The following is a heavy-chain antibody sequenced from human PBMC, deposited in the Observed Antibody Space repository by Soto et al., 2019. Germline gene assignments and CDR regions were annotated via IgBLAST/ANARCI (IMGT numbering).Heavy chain of an antibody. CDR1: GYTFSSYA. CDR2: INAGYGNT. CDR3: ARDTGDGTFDF. J-gene: IGHJ4*02. V-gene: IGHV1-3*01. D-gene: IGHD7-27*01. Sequence: QVHLVQSGAEVRKPGASVKVSCKASGYTFSSYAMHWVHQAPGQRLEWMGWINAGYGNTKSSQKFQDRVTISRDTSASTAYMELTSLRSEDTAVYYCARDTGDGTFDFGGQGTLVTVSS.